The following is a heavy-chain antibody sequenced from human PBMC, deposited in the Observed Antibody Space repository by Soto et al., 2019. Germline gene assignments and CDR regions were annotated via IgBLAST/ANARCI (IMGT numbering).Heavy chain of an antibody. CDR3: TRQVYDY. CDR2: IYPGDSNI. J-gene: IGHJ4*02. V-gene: IGHV5-51*01. CDR1: ACSSTDYW. Sequence: PGESLKISCKASACSSTDYWIAWVRHMPGKGLEWMGIIYPGDSNIIYSPSFQGQFTFSVDKSITTAFLQWSNLKASDTGIYYGTRQVYDYRSQRTLDTVSS.